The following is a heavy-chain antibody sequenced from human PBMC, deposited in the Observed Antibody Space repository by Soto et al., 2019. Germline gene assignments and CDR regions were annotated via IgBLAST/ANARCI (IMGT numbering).Heavy chain of an antibody. J-gene: IGHJ3*02. D-gene: IGHD3-3*01. CDR3: ARDQDDSSDAFDI. CDR2: IKQDGSEK. CDR1: GFSFSDDW. Sequence: GGSLKLSCEAAGFSFSDDWRRWGRQAPGKGLEWVANIKQDGSEKYYVDSVKGRFTISRDNAKNSLYLQMNSLRAEDTAVYYCARDQDDSSDAFDIWGQGTMVTVS. V-gene: IGHV3-7*01.